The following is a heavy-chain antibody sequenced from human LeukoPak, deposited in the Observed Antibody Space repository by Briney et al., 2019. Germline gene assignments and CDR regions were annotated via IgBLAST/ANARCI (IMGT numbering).Heavy chain of an antibody. V-gene: IGHV3-21*01. J-gene: IGHJ4*02. CDR2: ISSSSSYI. CDR3: ARAAPNYGGNSWFDY. CDR1: GFTFSSYS. D-gene: IGHD4-23*01. Sequence: GSLRLSCAASGFTFSSYSMNWVRQAPGKGLEWGSSISSSSSYIYYADSVKGRFTISRDNAKNSLYLQMNSLRAEDTAVYYCARAAPNYGGNSWFDYWGQGTLVTVSS.